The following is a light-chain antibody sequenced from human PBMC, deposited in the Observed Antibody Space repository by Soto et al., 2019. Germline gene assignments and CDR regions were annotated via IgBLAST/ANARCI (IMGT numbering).Light chain of an antibody. V-gene: IGKV3-15*01. CDR3: QQYDSYPWT. CDR2: GAS. CDR1: QGVRNN. J-gene: IGKJ1*01. Sequence: EVVMTQSPVTLSVSPVESATLSCRASQGVRNNLAWYQQRPGQAPRLLIYGASTRAAGIPARFSGSGSETEFTLTISSLQPDDFATYYCQQYDSYPWTFGQGTKVDIK.